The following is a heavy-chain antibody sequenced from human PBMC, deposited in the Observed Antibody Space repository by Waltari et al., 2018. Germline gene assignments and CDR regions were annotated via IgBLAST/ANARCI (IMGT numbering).Heavy chain of an antibody. Sequence: EVQLVESGGGLIQPGGSLRLSCAASGFTVSSNYISWVRQAPGKGLEWVSGIYSGGSTYYAESVKGRFTISRDNSKNTLYLQMNSLRAEDTAVYYCARDMLGWDAFDIWGQGTMVTVSS. CDR3: ARDMLGWDAFDI. J-gene: IGHJ3*02. V-gene: IGHV3-53*01. CDR2: IYSGGST. CDR1: GFTVSSNY. D-gene: IGHD3-10*02.